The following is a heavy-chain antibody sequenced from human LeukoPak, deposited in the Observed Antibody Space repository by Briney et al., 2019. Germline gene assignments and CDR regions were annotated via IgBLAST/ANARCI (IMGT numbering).Heavy chain of an antibody. D-gene: IGHD4-17*01. Sequence: GGSLRLSCAASGFTFSDYYMSWVRQAPGKGLEWVSVIYSGGSTYYADSVKGRFTISRDNSKNTLYLQMNSLRAEDTAVYYCARDRYGDYIYWGQGTLVTVSS. CDR2: IYSGGST. V-gene: IGHV3-53*01. CDR1: GFTFSDYY. CDR3: ARDRYGDYIY. J-gene: IGHJ4*02.